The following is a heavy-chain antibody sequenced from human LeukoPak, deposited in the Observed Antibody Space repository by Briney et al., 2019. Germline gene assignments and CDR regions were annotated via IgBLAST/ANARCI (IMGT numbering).Heavy chain of an antibody. CDR2: IYYSGST. CDR3: ARARAARLVY. J-gene: IGHJ4*02. Sequence: PSETLSLTCTVSGGSISSSCCYWGWIRQPPGKGLEWIGSIYYSGSTYYNPSLKSRVTISVDTSKNQFSLKLSSVTAADTAVYNCARARAARLVYRRQGTMVTVSS. D-gene: IGHD6-6*01. CDR1: GGSISSSCCY. V-gene: IGHV4-39*01.